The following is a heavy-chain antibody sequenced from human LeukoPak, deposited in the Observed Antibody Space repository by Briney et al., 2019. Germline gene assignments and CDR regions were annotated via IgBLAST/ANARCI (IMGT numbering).Heavy chain of an antibody. Sequence: SETLSLTCAVYGGSFSGYYWSWIRQPPGKGLEWIGYIYYSGSTNYNPSLKSRVTISVDTSKNQFSLKLSSVTAADTAVYYCAREGYGNWYFDLWGRGTLVTVSS. CDR2: IYYSGST. D-gene: IGHD1-1*01. V-gene: IGHV4-59*12. J-gene: IGHJ2*01. CDR1: GGSFSGYY. CDR3: AREGYGNWYFDL.